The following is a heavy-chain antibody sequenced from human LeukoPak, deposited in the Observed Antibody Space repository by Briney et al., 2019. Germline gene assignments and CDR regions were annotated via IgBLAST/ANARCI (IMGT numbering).Heavy chain of an antibody. CDR2: ISSSGNT. D-gene: IGHD6-13*01. V-gene: IGHV3-23*01. Sequence: HPGGSLRLSCAASGFTFSRAAMTWVRQTPGKGLDWVSSISSSGNTSYADSVKGRFTISRDNSKTMPYLQLNSLSAEDTAVYYCVKGRISEDGLDFWGQGTLVTVSS. J-gene: IGHJ4*02. CDR3: VKGRISEDGLDF. CDR1: GFTFSRAA.